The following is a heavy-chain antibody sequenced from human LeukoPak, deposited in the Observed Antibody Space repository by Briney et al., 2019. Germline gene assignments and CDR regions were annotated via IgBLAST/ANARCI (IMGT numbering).Heavy chain of an antibody. J-gene: IGHJ6*03. V-gene: IGHV3-23*01. CDR2: IRGSGGST. CDR3: AKLGYYYYSMDV. CDR1: GFTFSGHG. Sequence: GGSLRLSCAASGFTFSGHGMSWVRQAPGKGLDWLSSIRGSGGSTYYADSVKGRFTISRDNSKNTLYLQMNSLTAEDTAIYYCAKLGYYYYSMDVWGKGTTVTISS.